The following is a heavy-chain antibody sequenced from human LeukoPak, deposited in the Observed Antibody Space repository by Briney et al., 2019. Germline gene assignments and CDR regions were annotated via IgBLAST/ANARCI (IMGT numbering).Heavy chain of an antibody. J-gene: IGHJ4*02. CDR3: AREDTAMAYFDY. CDR1: GGSFSGYY. Sequence: SETLSLTCAVYGGSFSGYYWRWIRHPPGKGLEWIGEINHSGSTNYNPSLKSRVTISVDTSKNQFSLKLSSVTAADTAVYYCAREDTAMAYFDYWGQGTLVTVSS. D-gene: IGHD5-18*01. CDR2: INHSGST. V-gene: IGHV4-34*01.